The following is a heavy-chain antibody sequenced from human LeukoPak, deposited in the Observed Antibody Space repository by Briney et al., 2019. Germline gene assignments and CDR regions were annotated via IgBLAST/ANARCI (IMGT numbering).Heavy chain of an antibody. CDR1: GFTFSSYG. J-gene: IGHJ3*01. CDR3: AKDACSSTSCYPPTPSF. D-gene: IGHD2-2*01. Sequence: GGSLRLSCAASGFTFSSYGMHWVRQAPGKGLEWVAFIRYDGSNKYYADSVKGRFTISRDNSKNTLYLQMNSLRAEDTAVYYCAKDACSSTSCYPPTPSFWGQGTMVTVSS. V-gene: IGHV3-30*02. CDR2: IRYDGSNK.